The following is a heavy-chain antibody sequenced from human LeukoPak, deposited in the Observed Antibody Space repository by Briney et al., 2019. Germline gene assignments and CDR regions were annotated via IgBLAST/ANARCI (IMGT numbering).Heavy chain of an antibody. V-gene: IGHV1-18*01. D-gene: IGHD3-10*01. CDR3: AKLGGVRLPTQIYYYYYMDV. Sequence: ASEKVSCKASGYTFTSYGITWVRQAPGQGLEWMGWISAYNGDTNYAQKLQGRVTMTTDTSTSTSYMELRSLRSDDTAVYYCAKLGGVRLPTQIYYYYYMDVWGKGTTVTVSS. J-gene: IGHJ6*03. CDR1: GYTFTSYG. CDR2: ISAYNGDT.